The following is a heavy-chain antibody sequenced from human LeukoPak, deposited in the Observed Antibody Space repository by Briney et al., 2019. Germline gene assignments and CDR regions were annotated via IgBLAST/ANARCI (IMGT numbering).Heavy chain of an antibody. J-gene: IGHJ4*02. CDR3: ARVPRGSYYFDY. D-gene: IGHD1-26*01. CDR2: INSDGSST. CDR1: GFTFSSYW. Sequence: GGSLRLSCAASGFTFSSYWMHWVRQAPGKGLVWVSRINSDGSSTSYADSVKGRFTISRDNAKNTLYLQMNSLRAEDTAVYYCARVPRGSYYFDYWGQATLVTVSS. V-gene: IGHV3-74*01.